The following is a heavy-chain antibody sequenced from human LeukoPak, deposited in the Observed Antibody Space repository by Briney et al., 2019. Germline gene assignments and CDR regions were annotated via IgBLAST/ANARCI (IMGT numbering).Heavy chain of an antibody. V-gene: IGHV3-23*01. Sequence: GGSLRLSCAASEFTFSSYAMSWVRQAPGKGLEWVSAISGSGGSTYYADSVKGRFTISRDNSKNTLYLQMNSLRAEDTAVYYCAPGIAAAGTFGYWGQGTLVTVSS. CDR1: EFTFSSYA. CDR2: ISGSGGST. J-gene: IGHJ4*02. CDR3: APGIAAAGTFGY. D-gene: IGHD6-13*01.